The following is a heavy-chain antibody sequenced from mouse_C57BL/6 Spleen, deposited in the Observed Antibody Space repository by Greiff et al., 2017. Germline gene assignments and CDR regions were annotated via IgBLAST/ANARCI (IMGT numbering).Heavy chain of an antibody. CDR2: ISDGGSYT. Sequence: EVQGVESGGGLVKPGGSLKLSCAASGFTFSSYAMSWVRQTPEKRLGWVATISDGGSYTYYPDNVKGRFTISRDNAKNNLYLQMSQLKSEDTAMYYGARDRSYGNYGAMDYWGQGTSVTVSS. CDR1: GFTFSSYA. V-gene: IGHV5-4*01. D-gene: IGHD2-1*01. J-gene: IGHJ4*01. CDR3: ARDRSYGNYGAMDY.